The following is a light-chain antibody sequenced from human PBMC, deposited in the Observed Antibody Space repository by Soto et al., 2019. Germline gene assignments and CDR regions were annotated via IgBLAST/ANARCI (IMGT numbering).Light chain of an antibody. J-gene: IGKJ1*01. V-gene: IGKV1-5*03. CDR3: QQYNSYPRT. CDR2: KAS. CDR1: LSISGW. Sequence: DIQMTQSPSTLSASVGDRVTITCRASLSISGWLAWYQQKPGKAPKLVIFKASTLESGVTSRFSGSGAGTEFTLSISSLQPADVATYYCQQYNSYPRTFGQGTKVEIK.